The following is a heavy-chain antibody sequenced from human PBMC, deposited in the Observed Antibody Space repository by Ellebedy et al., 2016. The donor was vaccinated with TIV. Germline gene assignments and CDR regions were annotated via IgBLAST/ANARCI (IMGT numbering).Heavy chain of an antibody. CDR2: INPHRGGT. CDR3: ARDGQGHFSSTSCSALADL. CDR1: GGTFSSYA. Sequence: ASEKVSCKASGGTFSSYAISWLRQAPGHGLEWMGWINPHRGGTNCAQKFQGRVTMTTDTSTSTAYMELRRLRSDDTAVYYCARDGQGHFSSTSCSALADLWGQGTLVTVSS. D-gene: IGHD2-2*01. V-gene: IGHV1-18*01. J-gene: IGHJ5*02.